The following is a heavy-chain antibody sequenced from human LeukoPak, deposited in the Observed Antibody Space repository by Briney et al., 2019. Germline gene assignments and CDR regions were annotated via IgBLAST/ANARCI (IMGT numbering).Heavy chain of an antibody. V-gene: IGHV3-23*01. CDR3: AKSSGYSYGSIDY. CDR1: GFTFSSYA. D-gene: IGHD5-18*01. CDR2: ISGSGGST. J-gene: IGHJ4*02. Sequence: GGSLRLSCAASGFTFSSYAMSWVRQAPGKGLEGVSAISGSGGSTYYADSVKGRFTISRDNSKNTLYLQMNSLRAEDTAVYYCAKSSGYSYGSIDYWGQGTLVTVSS.